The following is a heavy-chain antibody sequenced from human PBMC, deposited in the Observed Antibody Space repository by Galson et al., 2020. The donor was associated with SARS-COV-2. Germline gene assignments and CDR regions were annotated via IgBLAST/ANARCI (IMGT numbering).Heavy chain of an antibody. Sequence: GGSLRLSCAASGITFSGYWMHWVRQAPGKGLVWVSRINSDGSSTSYADSVKGRFTISRDNAKNTLYLQMNSLRAEDTAVYYCARVDLWFGELVIGHFDYWGQRALVTVSS. J-gene: IGHJ4*02. CDR1: GITFSGYW. D-gene: IGHD3-10*01. V-gene: IGHV3-74*01. CDR2: INSDGSST. CDR3: ARVDLWFGELVIGHFDY.